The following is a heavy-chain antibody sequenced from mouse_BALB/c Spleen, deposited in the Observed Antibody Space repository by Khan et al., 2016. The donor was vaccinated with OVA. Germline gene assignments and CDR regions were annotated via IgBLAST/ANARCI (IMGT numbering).Heavy chain of an antibody. D-gene: IGHD2-14*01. CDR3: TRGEYDGDY. Sequence: LQQPGSELVRPGASVKLSCKASGYTFTSYWMHWVKQSPGQGLEWIGNIYPGSGSTNYAEKFKSKATLTVDTSSSTAYMQLSSLTSEDSAVYYCTRGEYDGDYWGQGTTLTVSS. CDR2: IYPGSGST. V-gene: IGHV1S22*01. CDR1: GYTFTSYW. J-gene: IGHJ2*01.